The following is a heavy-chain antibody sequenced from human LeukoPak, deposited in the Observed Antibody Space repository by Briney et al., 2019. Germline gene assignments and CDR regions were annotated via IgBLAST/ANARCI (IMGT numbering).Heavy chain of an antibody. V-gene: IGHV4-4*02. D-gene: IGHD2-15*01. CDR3: ARDRDVDDFDS. J-gene: IGHJ4*01. CDR2: IFHSATT. Sequence: SETLSLTCAVSGGSINSSNWWSWVRQPPGKGLEWIGEIFHSATTYYNPSLKSRVTTSIDTSKNQLSLNLKSVTAADTAVYYCARDRDVDDFDSWGHGTLVTVSS. CDR1: GGSINSSNW.